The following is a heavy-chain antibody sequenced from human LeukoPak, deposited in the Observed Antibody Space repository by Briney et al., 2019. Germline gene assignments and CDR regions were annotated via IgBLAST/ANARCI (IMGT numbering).Heavy chain of an antibody. CDR2: ISSSSSYI. Sequence: GGSLRLSCAASGFTFSSYSMNWVRQAPGKGLEWLSSISSSSSYIYYADSVKGRFTISRDNAKNSLYLQMNSLRAEDTAVYYCARDSDFWSGYWPTFDYWGQGTLVTVSS. D-gene: IGHD3-3*01. J-gene: IGHJ4*02. CDR3: ARDSDFWSGYWPTFDY. V-gene: IGHV3-21*01. CDR1: GFTFSSYS.